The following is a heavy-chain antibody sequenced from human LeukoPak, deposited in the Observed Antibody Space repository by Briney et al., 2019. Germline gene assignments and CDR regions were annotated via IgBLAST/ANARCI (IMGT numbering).Heavy chain of an antibody. J-gene: IGHJ4*02. Sequence: ASVKVSCKASGYTFTSYDINWVRQATGQGLGWMGWMNPNSGNTGYAQKFQGRVTMTRNTSISTAYMELSSLRSEDTAVYYCARVGYDILTGYYINFDYWGQGTLVTVSS. CDR3: ARVGYDILTGYYINFDY. CDR2: MNPNSGNT. D-gene: IGHD3-9*01. CDR1: GYTFTSYD. V-gene: IGHV1-8*01.